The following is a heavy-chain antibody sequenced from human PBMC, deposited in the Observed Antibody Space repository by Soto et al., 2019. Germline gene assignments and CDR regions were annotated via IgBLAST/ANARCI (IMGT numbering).Heavy chain of an antibody. D-gene: IGHD3-3*01. Sequence: ASVKVSCKASGYTFTSYGIIWVRQAPGQGLEWMGWISAYNGNTNYAQKFQGRVTMTRDTSTSTVYIELSSLRSEDTAVYYCARDSGGYTIFGVVTPRDYMDVWGKGTTVTVSS. CDR3: ARDSGGYTIFGVVTPRDYMDV. CDR1: GYTFTSYG. CDR2: ISAYNGNT. V-gene: IGHV1-18*01. J-gene: IGHJ6*03.